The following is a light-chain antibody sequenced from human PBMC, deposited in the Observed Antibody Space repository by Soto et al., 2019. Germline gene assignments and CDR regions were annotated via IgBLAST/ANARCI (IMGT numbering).Light chain of an antibody. CDR1: QSVSSSY. Sequence: IELTQSPGTLSLSPGERATLSCRASQSVSSSYLAWYQQKPGQAPRLLIYGASSRATGIPDRFSGSGSGTDFTLTISSLQPDDFATYYCQQYNSYSRTFGQGTKVDIK. CDR3: QQYNSYSRT. J-gene: IGKJ1*01. CDR2: GAS. V-gene: IGKV3-20*01.